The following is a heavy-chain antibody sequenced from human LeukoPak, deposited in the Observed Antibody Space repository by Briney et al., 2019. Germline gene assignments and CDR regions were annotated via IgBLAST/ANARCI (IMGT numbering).Heavy chain of an antibody. CDR2: IKQDGSEK. V-gene: IGHV3-7*03. Sequence: GGSLRLSCAASGFTFSSYWMSWVRQAPGKGLEWVANIKQDGSEKYYVDSVKGRFTIPRDNAKNSLYLQMNSLRAEDTAVYYCARDTNDFAFDYWGQGTLVTVSS. J-gene: IGHJ4*02. D-gene: IGHD1-1*01. CDR1: GFTFSSYW. CDR3: ARDTNDFAFDY.